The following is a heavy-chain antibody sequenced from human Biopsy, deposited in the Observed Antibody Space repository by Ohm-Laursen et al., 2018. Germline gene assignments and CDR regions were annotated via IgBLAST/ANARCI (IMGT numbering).Heavy chain of an antibody. V-gene: IGHV3-33*01. CDR1: GFNFGNYG. CDR2: LWHDGRNK. D-gene: IGHD4/OR15-4a*01. J-gene: IGHJ4*02. Sequence: SLRLSCLASGFNFGNYGMHLGRPAPGKGVGGGAVLWHDGRNKQYADSVKGRVTISRDNSKSTLFLQMDSLRVDDTAVYHCARDPGQDGAIDFWGQGTLVTVSS. CDR3: ARDPGQDGAIDF.